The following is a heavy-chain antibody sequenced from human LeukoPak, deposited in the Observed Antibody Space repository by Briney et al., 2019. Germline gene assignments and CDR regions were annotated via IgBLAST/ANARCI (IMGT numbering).Heavy chain of an antibody. D-gene: IGHD2-2*01. CDR1: GYTFTSYD. CDR2: MNPNSGNT. V-gene: IGHV1-8*01. Sequence: ASVKVSCKASGYTFTSYDINWVRQAAGQGLEWMGWMNPNSGNTGYAQKFQGRVTMTRNTSISTAYMELSSLRSEDMAVYYCARESDCSSTSCYPDYWGQGTLVTVSS. J-gene: IGHJ4*02. CDR3: ARESDCSSTSCYPDY.